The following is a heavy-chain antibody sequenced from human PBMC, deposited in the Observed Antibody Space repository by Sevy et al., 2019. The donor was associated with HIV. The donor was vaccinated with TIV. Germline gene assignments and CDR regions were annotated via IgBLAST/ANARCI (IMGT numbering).Heavy chain of an antibody. Sequence: ASLKVSCKASGYTFTSYGISWVRHAPGQGLEWMGWISTYNSIRNSAQKFQDRVTMTTDTSTSTAYMELRCLRSDDTAVYYCAREGGYTDQGMDVWGQGTTVTVSS. CDR2: ISTYNSIR. CDR1: GYTFTSYG. D-gene: IGHD2-15*01. CDR3: AREGGYTDQGMDV. J-gene: IGHJ6*02. V-gene: IGHV1-18*01.